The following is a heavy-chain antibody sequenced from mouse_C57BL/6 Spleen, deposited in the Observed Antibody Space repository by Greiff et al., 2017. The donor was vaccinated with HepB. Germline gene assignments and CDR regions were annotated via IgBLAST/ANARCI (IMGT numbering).Heavy chain of an antibody. CDR3: ARPAQATAWFAY. D-gene: IGHD3-2*02. CDR2: INPNNGGT. CDR1: GYTFTDYN. V-gene: IGHV1-18*01. J-gene: IGHJ3*01. Sequence: VQLQQSGPELVKPGAPVKIPCKASGYTFTDYNMDWVKQSHGKSLEWIGDINPNNGGTIYNQKFKGKATLTVDKSSSTAYMELRSLTSEDTAVYYCARPAQATAWFAYWGQGTLVTVSA.